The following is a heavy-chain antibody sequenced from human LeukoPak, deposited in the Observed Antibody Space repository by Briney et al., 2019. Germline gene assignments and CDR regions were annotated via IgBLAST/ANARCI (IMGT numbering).Heavy chain of an antibody. CDR2: ISGSGGST. Sequence: GGSLRLSCAASGFTLSSYAMSWVRQAPGKGLEWVSAISGSGGSTYYADSVKGRFTISRDNSKNTLYLQMNSLRAEDTAVYYCAKRGIAVAGNSHPYYFDYWGQGTLVTVSS. CDR3: AKRGIAVAGNSHPYYFDY. V-gene: IGHV3-23*01. CDR1: GFTLSSYA. J-gene: IGHJ4*02. D-gene: IGHD6-19*01.